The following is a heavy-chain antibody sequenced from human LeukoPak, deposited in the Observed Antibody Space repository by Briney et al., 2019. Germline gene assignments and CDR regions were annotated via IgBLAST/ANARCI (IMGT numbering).Heavy chain of an antibody. Sequence: GGSLRLSCTASGFKFDDYAMHWVRQAPGKGLEWVSLISWDGGSTYYADSVKGRFTISRDNSKNSLYLQMNSLRAEDTALYYCAKDMAAYYYASGNIDYWGQGTLVTVSS. CDR1: GFKFDDYA. CDR3: AKDMAAYYYASGNIDY. J-gene: IGHJ4*02. CDR2: ISWDGGST. D-gene: IGHD3-10*01. V-gene: IGHV3-43D*03.